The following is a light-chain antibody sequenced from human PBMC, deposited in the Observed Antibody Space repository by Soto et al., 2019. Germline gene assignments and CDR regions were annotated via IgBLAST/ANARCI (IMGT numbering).Light chain of an antibody. CDR2: DTT. CDR1: QGVARDH. J-gene: IGKJ1*01. V-gene: IGKV3-20*01. CDR3: QHYGNSSWT. Sequence: EVVLKQSPATLSLSPGERTNLPFRARQGVARDHLDWYQQRPGQAPRLLIYDTTSRATDIPHRFSGSGSGTDFTLTINRLEPDDFAVYYCQHYGNSSWTFGRGTKVEIK.